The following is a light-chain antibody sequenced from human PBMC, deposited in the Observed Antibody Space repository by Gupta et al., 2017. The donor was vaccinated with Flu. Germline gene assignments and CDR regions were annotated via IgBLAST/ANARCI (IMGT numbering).Light chain of an antibody. CDR3: ASWDDSLSGVV. Sequence: NSNIAINYVYWYQQLPGAPPTLLIYRSNQRPSGVPDRFSGSKSGTSAALAISGLRSEDEADYYCASWDDSLSGVVFGGGTKLTVL. V-gene: IGLV1-47*01. CDR2: RSN. J-gene: IGLJ3*02. CDR1: NSNIAINY.